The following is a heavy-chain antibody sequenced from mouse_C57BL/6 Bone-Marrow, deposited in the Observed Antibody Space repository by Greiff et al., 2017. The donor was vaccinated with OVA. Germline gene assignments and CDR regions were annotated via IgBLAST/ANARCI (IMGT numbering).Heavy chain of an antibody. Sequence: VQRVESGPGLVQPSQSLSITCTVSGFSLTSYGVHWVRQSPGKGLEWLGVIWRGGSTDYNAAFMSRLSITKDNSKSQVFFKMNSLQADDTAIYYCAKTGDGYYPFDYWGQGTTLTVSS. CDR3: AKTGDGYYPFDY. CDR2: IWRGGST. D-gene: IGHD2-3*01. J-gene: IGHJ2*01. V-gene: IGHV2-5*01. CDR1: GFSLTSYG.